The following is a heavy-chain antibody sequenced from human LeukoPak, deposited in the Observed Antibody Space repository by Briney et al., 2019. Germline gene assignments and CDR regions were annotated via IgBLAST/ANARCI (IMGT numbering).Heavy chain of an antibody. D-gene: IGHD5-24*01. CDR2: ISSSGESP. CDR1: GFTFSRYA. Sequence: GGSLRLSCAASGFTFSRYAMSWVRQAPGKGLEWVCGISSSGESPYYADSVKGRFTISRDNSKNTLYLEINSLRAEDTAVYYCAKKSRDGYNPFDYVGQGTLVTVSS. CDR3: AKKSRDGYNPFDY. J-gene: IGHJ4*02. V-gene: IGHV3-23*01.